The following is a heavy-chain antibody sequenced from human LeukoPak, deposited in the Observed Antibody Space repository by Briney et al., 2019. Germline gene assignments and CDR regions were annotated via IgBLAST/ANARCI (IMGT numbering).Heavy chain of an antibody. J-gene: IGHJ6*02. V-gene: IGHV3-30*18. D-gene: IGHD1-26*01. CDR3: AKGDKVTGSYYVWDYYYYGMDV. CDR1: GFTFSSYG. CDR2: ISYDGSNK. Sequence: PGRSLRLSCAASGFTFSSYGMHWVRQAPGKGLEWVAVISYDGSNKYYADSVKGRFTISRDNSKNTLYLQMNSLRAEDTAVYYCAKGDKVTGSYYVWDYYYYGMDVWGQGTTVTVSS.